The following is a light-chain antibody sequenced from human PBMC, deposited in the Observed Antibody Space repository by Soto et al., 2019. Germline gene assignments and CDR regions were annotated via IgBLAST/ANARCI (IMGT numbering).Light chain of an antibody. J-gene: IGLJ1*01. V-gene: IGLV1-44*01. CDR2: SNN. CDR1: SSNIGSNT. Sequence: QSVLTQPPSASETPGQRVTISCSGSSSNIGSNTVNWYQQLPGTAPKLLIYSNNQRPSGVPDRFSGSKSGTSASLAISGLQSEDEADYYCAAWDESLNGYVFGTGTKLTVL. CDR3: AAWDESLNGYV.